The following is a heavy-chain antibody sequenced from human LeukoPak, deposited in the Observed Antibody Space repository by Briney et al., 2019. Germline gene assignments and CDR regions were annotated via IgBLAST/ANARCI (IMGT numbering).Heavy chain of an antibody. V-gene: IGHV3-30*04. Sequence: PGGSLRLSCAASGFTFSSYAMHWVRQAPGKGLEWVAVISYDGSNKYYADSVKGRFTISRDNSKNTLYLQMNSLRAEDTAVYYCAKKSEGYSSSWYVDYWGQGTLVTVSS. CDR1: GFTFSSYA. CDR3: AKKSEGYSSSWYVDY. J-gene: IGHJ4*02. CDR2: ISYDGSNK. D-gene: IGHD6-13*01.